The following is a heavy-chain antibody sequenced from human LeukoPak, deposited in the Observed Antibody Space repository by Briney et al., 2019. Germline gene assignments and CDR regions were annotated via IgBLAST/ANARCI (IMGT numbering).Heavy chain of an antibody. D-gene: IGHD2/OR15-2a*01. CDR3: AKDNSGWFDP. J-gene: IGHJ5*02. CDR2: IWYDGSNK. Sequence: GGSLGLSCAASGFTFSSYGMHWVRQAPGKGLEWVAVIWYDGSNKYYADSVKGRFTISRDNSKNTLYLQMNSLRAEDTAVYYCAKDNSGWFDPWGQGTLVTVSS. CDR1: GFTFSSYG. V-gene: IGHV3-33*06.